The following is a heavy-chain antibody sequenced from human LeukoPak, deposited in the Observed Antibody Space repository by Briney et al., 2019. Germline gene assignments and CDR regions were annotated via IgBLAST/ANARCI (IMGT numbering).Heavy chain of an antibody. V-gene: IGHV3-7*01. CDR2: IRQDGSEK. Sequence: GGSLRRSCAASGFTFSNYWMSWVRQAPGKGLEWVANIRQDGSEKYYVDSVKGRFTISRDNAKNSLYLQMNSLRAEDTAVYYCARDTYGDYALAWFDPWGQGTLVTVSS. CDR3: ARDTYGDYALAWFDP. D-gene: IGHD4-17*01. J-gene: IGHJ5*02. CDR1: GFTFSNYW.